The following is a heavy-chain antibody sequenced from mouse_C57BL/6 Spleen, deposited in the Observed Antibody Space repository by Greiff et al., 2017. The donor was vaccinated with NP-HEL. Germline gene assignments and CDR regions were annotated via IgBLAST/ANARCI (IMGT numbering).Heavy chain of an antibody. D-gene: IGHD2-3*01. V-gene: IGHV1-26*01. J-gene: IGHJ4*01. CDR3: ARGDMVEDYDVYYAMDY. Sequence: EVQLQQSGPELVKPGASVKISCKASGYTFTDYYMNWVKQSHGKSLEWIGDINPNNGGTSYNQKFKGKATLTVDKSSSTAYMELRSLTSEDSAVYYCARGDMVEDYDVYYAMDYWGQGTSVTVSS. CDR1: GYTFTDYY. CDR2: INPNNGGT.